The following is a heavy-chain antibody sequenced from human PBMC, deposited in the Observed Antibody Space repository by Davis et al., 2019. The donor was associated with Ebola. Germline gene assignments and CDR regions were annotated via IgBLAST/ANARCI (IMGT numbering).Heavy chain of an antibody. CDR1: GFTFSNHW. V-gene: IGHV3-74*01. CDR3: LRGGDGYGNFDY. J-gene: IGHJ4*02. CDR2: IKTDGSVT. Sequence: PGGSLRLSCVASGFTFSNHWMHWVRQAPGKGLVWVSRIKTDGSVTGYADSVKGRFTISRDNAKNTLYLQMNSLRDEDTGVYYCLRGGDGYGNFDYWGQGTLVTVSS. D-gene: IGHD4-17*01.